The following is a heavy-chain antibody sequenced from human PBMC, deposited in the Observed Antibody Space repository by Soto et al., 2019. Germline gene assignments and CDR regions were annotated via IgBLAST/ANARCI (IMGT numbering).Heavy chain of an antibody. CDR1: GFTFSSYN. V-gene: IGHV3-48*02. Sequence: GGSLRLSCAASGFTFSSYNMNWVRQAPGKGLEWVSHISSGSSTIYYADSVKGRFTVSRDNVKNSLYLQMNSLRDEDTAVYYCARDLGWLQFFDYWGQGTLVTISS. D-gene: IGHD5-12*01. CDR3: ARDLGWLQFFDY. J-gene: IGHJ4*02. CDR2: ISSGSSTI.